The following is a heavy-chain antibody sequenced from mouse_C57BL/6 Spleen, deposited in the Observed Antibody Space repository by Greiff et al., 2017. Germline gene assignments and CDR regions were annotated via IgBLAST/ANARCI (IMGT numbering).Heavy chain of an antibody. D-gene: IGHD2-12*01. J-gene: IGHJ4*01. CDR1: GSTFTDYN. CDR3: ARLRRAMDY. V-gene: IGHV1-18*01. CDR2: INPNNGGT. Sequence: EVQLQQSGPELVKPGASVKIPCKASGSTFTDYNMDWVKQSHGKSLEWIGDINPNNGGTIYNQKFKGKATLTVDKASSTAYMELRSLTSEDTAVYYCARLRRAMDYWGQGTSVTVSS.